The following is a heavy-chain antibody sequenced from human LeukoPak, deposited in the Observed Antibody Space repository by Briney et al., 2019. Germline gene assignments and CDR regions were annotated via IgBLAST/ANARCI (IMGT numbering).Heavy chain of an antibody. CDR3: ARVGALRKFCSSTSCYSSSFLDY. J-gene: IGHJ4*02. CDR2: IYYSGST. V-gene: IGHV4-39*01. Sequence: PSGTLSLTCTVSGGSISSSSYYWGWIRQPPGKGLEWIGSIYYSGSTYYNPSLKSRVTISVDTSKNQFSLKLSSVTAADTAVYYCARVGALRKFCSSTSCYSSSFLDYWGQGTLLTVSS. D-gene: IGHD2-2*02. CDR1: GGSISSSSYY.